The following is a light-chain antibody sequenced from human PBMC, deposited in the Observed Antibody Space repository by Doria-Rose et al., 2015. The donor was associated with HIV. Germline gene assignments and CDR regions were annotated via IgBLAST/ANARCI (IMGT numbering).Light chain of an antibody. V-gene: IGLV6-57*02. CDR2: EDN. CDR1: CGSFASNF. Sequence: MLTQPHSVSQSPGRTVTISCTGSCGSFASNFVQWYQQRPGSAPTTVIYEDNQRPSGVFDRFSGSIDSSSNSVSLTISRLKTGDEADYYGQSYDSSNHVVFGGGTKLTVL. CDR3: QSYDSSNHVV. J-gene: IGLJ2*01.